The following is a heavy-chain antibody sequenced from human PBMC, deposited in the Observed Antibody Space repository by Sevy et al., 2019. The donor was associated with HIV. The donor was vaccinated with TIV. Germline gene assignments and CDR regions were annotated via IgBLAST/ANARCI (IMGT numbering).Heavy chain of an antibody. CDR2: ISGDGGSK. CDR3: AKVIYASSPPHY. V-gene: IGHV3-23*01. D-gene: IGHD3-22*01. Sequence: GGSLRLSCAASGFTFSSFAMSWVRQAPGRGLEWVSAISGDGGSKHYAESVKGRFTISRDTSKNTPSLQMNSLRAEDTAVYYCAKVIYASSPPHYWGQGTLVTVSS. J-gene: IGHJ4*02. CDR1: GFTFSSFA.